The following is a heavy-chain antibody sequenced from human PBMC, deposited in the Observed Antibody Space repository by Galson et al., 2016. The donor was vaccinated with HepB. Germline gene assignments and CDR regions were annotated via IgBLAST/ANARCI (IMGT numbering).Heavy chain of an antibody. CDR3: ARIDCGGDCHPESV. V-gene: IGHV5-10-1*01. D-gene: IGHD2-21*02. CDR1: GYRFTDYF. CDR2: LDPRDFST. J-gene: IGHJ4*02. Sequence: QSGAEVTKPGESLRISCKAAGYRFTDYFIGWVRQMPGKGLEWMGRLDPRDFSTRYSPSLQGRVTISADTSIDTVYLQWSSLKASDTAIYYCARIDCGGDCHPESVWGQGTLVSVSS.